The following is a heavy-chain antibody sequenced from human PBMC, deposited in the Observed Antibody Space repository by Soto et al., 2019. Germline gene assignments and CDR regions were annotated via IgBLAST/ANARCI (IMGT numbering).Heavy chain of an antibody. J-gene: IGHJ4*02. CDR2: ILSKTDGGTT. D-gene: IGHD3-16*02. V-gene: IGHV3-15*01. CDR1: GFTFSDSW. CDR3: TTYDHIWGNYRYRWAY. Sequence: EVQLVESGGGLVKPGGSLRLSCAASGFTFSDSWMGWVRQGPGRGLEWVGRILSKTDGGTTDYAAPVKGRFTISRDDSKNTLYLQMNSLKSEDTAVYYCTTYDHIWGNYRYRWAYWGQGTLVTVSS.